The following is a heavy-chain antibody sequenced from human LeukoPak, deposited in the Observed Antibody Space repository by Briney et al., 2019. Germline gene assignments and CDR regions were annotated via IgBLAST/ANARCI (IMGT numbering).Heavy chain of an antibody. D-gene: IGHD3-22*01. CDR1: GFTFSSYG. V-gene: IGHV3-33*08. CDR2: IWYDGSKK. J-gene: IGHJ4*02. CDR3: ARDRSYDSSGPDY. Sequence: GGSLRLSCAASGFTFSSYGMHWVRQAPGKGLEWVAVIWYDGSKKYYGDSMKGRFTISRDNSKNTLSLQMNSLRAGDTAVYYCARDRSYDSSGPDYWGQGTQVTVSS.